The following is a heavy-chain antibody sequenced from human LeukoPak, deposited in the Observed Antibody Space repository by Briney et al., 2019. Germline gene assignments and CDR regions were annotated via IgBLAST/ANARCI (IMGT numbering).Heavy chain of an antibody. CDR3: ARWGYNSSSSVNWFDP. J-gene: IGHJ5*02. CDR2: IYYSGST. CDR1: GGSISSGGYY. D-gene: IGHD6-6*01. V-gene: IGHV4-31*03. Sequence: SQTLSLTCTVSGGSISSGGYYWSWTRQHPGKGLEWIGYIYYSGSTYYNPSLKSRVTISVDTSKNQFSLKLSSVTAADTAVYYCARWGYNSSSSVNWFDPWGQGTLVTVSS.